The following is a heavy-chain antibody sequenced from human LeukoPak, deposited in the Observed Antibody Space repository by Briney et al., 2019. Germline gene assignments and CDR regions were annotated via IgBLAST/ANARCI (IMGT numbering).Heavy chain of an antibody. V-gene: IGHV3-66*01. Sequence: GGSLRLSCAASEFSFGSNYMTWVRQAPGKGLEWVSLIYSGGSTYYSDSVKGRFTISRDNSKNTLYLQMNSLRAEDTAVYYCARDQWPIDTFDIWGQGTMATVSS. CDR2: IYSGGST. J-gene: IGHJ3*02. CDR3: ARDQWPIDTFDI. D-gene: IGHD6-19*01. CDR1: EFSFGSNY.